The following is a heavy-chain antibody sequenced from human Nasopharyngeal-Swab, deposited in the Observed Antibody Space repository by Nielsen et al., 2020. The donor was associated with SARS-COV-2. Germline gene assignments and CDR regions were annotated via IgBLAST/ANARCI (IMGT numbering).Heavy chain of an antibody. D-gene: IGHD3-22*01. Sequence: VRQSPGQGLEWMGWINTNTGNPTYAQGFTGRFVFSLDTFVSTAYLQISSLKAEDTAVYYCAREEDYDSSGYASDAFDIWGQGTMVTVSS. J-gene: IGHJ3*02. V-gene: IGHV7-4-1*02. CDR2: INTNTGNP. CDR3: AREEDYDSSGYASDAFDI.